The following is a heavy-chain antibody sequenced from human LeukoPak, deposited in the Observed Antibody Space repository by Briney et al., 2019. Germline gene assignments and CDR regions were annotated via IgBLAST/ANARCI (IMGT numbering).Heavy chain of an antibody. CDR3: YTSITDY. Sequence: PGVSLRRSCAASGFNVNNAWMSWVRQAPGKGLEWVGRIRSRIDGGATDYAAPVKGRFTTSRDDSENTLYLQINSLKIEDTAMYYCYTSITDYWGQGTLVTVSS. CDR1: GFNVNNAW. D-gene: IGHD2-21*01. CDR2: IRSRIDGGAT. J-gene: IGHJ4*02. V-gene: IGHV3-15*07.